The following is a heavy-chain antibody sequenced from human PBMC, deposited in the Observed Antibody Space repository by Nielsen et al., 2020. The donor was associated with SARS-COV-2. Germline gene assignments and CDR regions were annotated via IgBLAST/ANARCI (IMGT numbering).Heavy chain of an antibody. J-gene: IGHJ3*02. V-gene: IGHV1-69*04. D-gene: IGHD1-26*01. CDR1: GGTFSSYA. CDR2: IIPILGIA. Sequence: SVKVSCKASGGTFSSYAISWVRQAPGQGLEWMGRIIPILGIANYAQKFQGRVTITADKSTSTAYMELSSLRSEDTAVYYCARDSFTWELPGGWAFDIWGQGTMVTVSS. CDR3: ARDSFTWELPGGWAFDI.